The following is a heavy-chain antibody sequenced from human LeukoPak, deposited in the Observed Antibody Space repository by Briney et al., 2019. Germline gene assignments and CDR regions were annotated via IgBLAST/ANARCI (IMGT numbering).Heavy chain of an antibody. V-gene: IGHV4-31*03. D-gene: IGHD1-26*01. CDR2: IYYSGST. Sequence: SETLSLTCTVSGGSISSGGYYWRWIRQHPGKGLEWIGYIYYSGSTYYNPSLKSRVTISVDTSKNQFSLKLSSVTAADTAVYYCARHSGSYPFDYWGQGTLVTVSS. CDR1: GGSISSGGYY. J-gene: IGHJ4*02. CDR3: ARHSGSYPFDY.